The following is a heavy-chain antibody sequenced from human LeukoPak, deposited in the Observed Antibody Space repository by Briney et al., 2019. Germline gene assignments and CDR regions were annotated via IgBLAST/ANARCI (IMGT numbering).Heavy chain of an antibody. CDR3: ASKAIFGVLGFDY. J-gene: IGHJ4*02. D-gene: IGHD3-3*01. CDR1: GGTFSSYA. V-gene: IGHV1-69*13. CDR2: IIPIFGTA. Sequence: ASVKVSCKASGGTFSSYAISWVRQAPGQGLEWMGGIIPIFGTANYAQKFQGRVTITADESTSTAYMELSSLRSEDTAVYYCASKAIFGVLGFDYWGQGTLVTVSS.